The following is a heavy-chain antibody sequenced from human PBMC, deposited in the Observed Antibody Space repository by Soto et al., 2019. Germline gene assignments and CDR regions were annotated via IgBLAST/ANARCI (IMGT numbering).Heavy chain of an antibody. D-gene: IGHD2-8*01. V-gene: IGHV1-3*01. Sequence: ASVKLSCKASGHTLTSYAMHWLRQARRQRLEWMGWINAGNGNTKYSQKFQGRVTITRDTSASTAYMELSSLRSEDKAVYYCARDRIVLMVYADPFDYWGQGTLVTVSS. CDR3: ARDRIVLMVYADPFDY. CDR2: INAGNGNT. J-gene: IGHJ4*02. CDR1: GHTLTSYA.